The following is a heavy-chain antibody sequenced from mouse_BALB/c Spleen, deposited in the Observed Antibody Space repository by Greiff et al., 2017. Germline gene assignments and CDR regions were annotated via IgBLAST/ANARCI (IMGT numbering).Heavy chain of an antibody. Sequence: EVHLVESGGGLVQPGGSRKLSCAASGFTFSSFGMHWVRQAPEKGLEWVAYISSGSSTIYYADTVKGRFTISRDNPKNTLFLQMTSLRSEDTAMYYCARAIPYAMDYWGQGTSVTVSS. CDR3: ARAIPYAMDY. CDR1: GFTFSSFG. CDR2: ISSGSSTI. V-gene: IGHV5-17*02. J-gene: IGHJ4*01.